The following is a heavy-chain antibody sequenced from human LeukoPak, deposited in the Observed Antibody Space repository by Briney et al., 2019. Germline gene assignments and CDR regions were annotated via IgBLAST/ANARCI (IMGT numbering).Heavy chain of an antibody. Sequence: GGSLRLSCAASGITFSSYAMHWVRQAPGKGLEWVSVFYVGGATYYADSVKGRFTISRDNTENTLYLQMKSLRAEDTAVYYCARGDGYNFFDYWGQGTLVTVSS. CDR2: FYVGGAT. D-gene: IGHD5-24*01. CDR3: ARGDGYNFFDY. J-gene: IGHJ4*02. CDR1: GITFSSYA. V-gene: IGHV3-53*01.